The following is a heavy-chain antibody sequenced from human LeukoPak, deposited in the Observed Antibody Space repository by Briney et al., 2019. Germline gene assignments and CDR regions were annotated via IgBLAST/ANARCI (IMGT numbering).Heavy chain of an antibody. Sequence: ASVKVSCKASGYTFTGYYMHWVRQAPGQGLEWMGWINPNSGGTNYAQKFQGRVTMTRDTSISTAYMELSRLRSDDTAVYYCARREGDIVVVVAAYFDYWGQGTLVTVSS. CDR2: INPNSGGT. J-gene: IGHJ4*02. V-gene: IGHV1-2*02. CDR3: ARREGDIVVVVAAYFDY. D-gene: IGHD2-15*01. CDR1: GYTFTGYY.